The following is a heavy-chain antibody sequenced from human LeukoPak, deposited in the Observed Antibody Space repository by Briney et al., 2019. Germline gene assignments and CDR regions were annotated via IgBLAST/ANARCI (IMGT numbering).Heavy chain of an antibody. CDR1: GFTFSSFG. Sequence: GRSLRLSCVASGFTFSSFGMHWVRQAPGKWLEWGAMTWYDGSNKYYSDSVKGHFTISRDNSRNTLYLQLNSLRAEDSAVYYCARGAQAVAASLDYWGQGTLVTVSS. CDR3: ARGAQAVAASLDY. D-gene: IGHD6-19*01. J-gene: IGHJ4*02. CDR2: TWYDGSNK. V-gene: IGHV3-33*08.